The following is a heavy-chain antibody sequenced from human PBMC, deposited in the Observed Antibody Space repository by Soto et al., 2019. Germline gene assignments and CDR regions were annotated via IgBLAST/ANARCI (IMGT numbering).Heavy chain of an antibody. J-gene: IGHJ4*02. D-gene: IGHD5-12*01. Sequence: QITLKESGPTLVRPTQPLTLTCTFSGVSLSTTGVAVAWIRQPPGEALEWLALIYWDDDKRYNSSLKSRLTITKDTSRDQVVLAMTNMDPMDTATYFCAHSQRGPRDFWGPGILVTVSS. CDR2: IYWDDDK. CDR1: GVSLSTTGVA. V-gene: IGHV2-5*02. CDR3: AHSQRGPRDF.